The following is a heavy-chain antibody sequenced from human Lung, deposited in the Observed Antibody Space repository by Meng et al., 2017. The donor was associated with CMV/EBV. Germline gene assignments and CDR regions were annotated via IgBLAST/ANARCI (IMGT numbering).Heavy chain of an antibody. Sequence: SVKVSCKASGGTFSSYAISWVRQAPGQGLEWMGGIIPIFGTANYAQKFQGRVTITTDESTSTAYMELSSLRSEDTAVYYCARGGGVASSFGMDVWGQGTTVXVSS. J-gene: IGHJ6*02. V-gene: IGHV1-69*05. D-gene: IGHD2-15*01. CDR2: IIPIFGTA. CDR1: GGTFSSYA. CDR3: ARGGGVASSFGMDV.